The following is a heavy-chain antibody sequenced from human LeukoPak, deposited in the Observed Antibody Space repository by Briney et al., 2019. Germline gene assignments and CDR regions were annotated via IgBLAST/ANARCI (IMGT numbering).Heavy chain of an antibody. CDR3: ARDGPITYYYDSSGYYDDAFDI. Sequence: GGSLRLSCAASGFTVSSNYMSWVRQAPGKGLEWVSVIYSGGSTYYADSVKGRFTISGDNSKNTLYLQMNSLRAEDTAVYYCARDGPITYYYDSSGYYDDAFDIWGQGTMVTVSS. V-gene: IGHV3-66*01. J-gene: IGHJ3*02. CDR2: IYSGGST. CDR1: GFTVSSNY. D-gene: IGHD3-22*01.